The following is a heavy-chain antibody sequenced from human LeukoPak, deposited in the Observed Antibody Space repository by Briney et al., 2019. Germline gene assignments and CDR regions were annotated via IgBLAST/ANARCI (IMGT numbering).Heavy chain of an antibody. CDR2: ISAYNGNT. J-gene: IGHJ4*02. Sequence: ASVKVSCKASGYTFTSYGVSWVRQAPGPGLEWMGWISAYNGNTNYAQKLQGRVTMTTDTSTSTAYMELRSLRSDDTAVYYCARERTGTTFEDYWGQGTLVTVSS. V-gene: IGHV1-18*01. CDR3: ARERTGTTFEDY. D-gene: IGHD1-1*01. CDR1: GYTFTSYG.